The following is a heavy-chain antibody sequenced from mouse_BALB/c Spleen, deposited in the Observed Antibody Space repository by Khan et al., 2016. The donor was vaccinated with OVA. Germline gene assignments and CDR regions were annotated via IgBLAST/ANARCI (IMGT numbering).Heavy chain of an antibody. CDR3: ARDGSRYNYAMDY. CDR1: GYSITSDYA. D-gene: IGHD2-3*01. J-gene: IGHJ4*01. V-gene: IGHV3-2*02. CDR2: INSSGST. Sequence: EVQLVETGPGLVKPSQSLSLTCTVTGYSITSDYAWNWIRQFPGNKLEWMGYINSSGSTNYNPALKSRISTTRDTSKNQFFLQLNSVTTEDTATYYCARDGSRYNYAMDYWGQGTSVTVSS.